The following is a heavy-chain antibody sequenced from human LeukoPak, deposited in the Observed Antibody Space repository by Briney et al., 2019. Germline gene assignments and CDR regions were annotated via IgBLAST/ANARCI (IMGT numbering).Heavy chain of an antibody. V-gene: IGHV3-30*04. CDR1: GFTLSSYG. CDR3: ARDGWFGELPYGMDV. Sequence: PGRSLRLACAAAGFTLSSYGMRWVRQAPGKGREWGAVISYDGSNKYYADCVKGRFTISRDNSKNTLYLQMHSLRADATAVYYCARDGWFGELPYGMDVWGQGTTVTVSS. J-gene: IGHJ6*02. CDR2: ISYDGSNK. D-gene: IGHD3-10*01.